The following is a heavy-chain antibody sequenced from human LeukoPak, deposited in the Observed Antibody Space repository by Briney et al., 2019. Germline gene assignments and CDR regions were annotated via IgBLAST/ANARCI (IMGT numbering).Heavy chain of an antibody. V-gene: IGHV3-30-3*02. D-gene: IGHD3-22*01. Sequence: PGGSLRLSCAASGFTFSIYAMHWVRQAPGKGLEWVAVISYDGSNEYYADSVKGRFTISRDNSKNTLYLQMNSLRAEDTAVYYCAKMAIVVVNDDFDYWGQGTLVTVSS. CDR1: GFTFSIYA. CDR2: ISYDGSNE. CDR3: AKMAIVVVNDDFDY. J-gene: IGHJ4*02.